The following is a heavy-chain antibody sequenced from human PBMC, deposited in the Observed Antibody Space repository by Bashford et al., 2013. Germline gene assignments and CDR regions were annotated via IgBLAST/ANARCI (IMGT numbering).Heavy chain of an antibody. CDR2: IKANGGDT. V-gene: IGHV3-23*01. D-gene: IGHD6-19*01. Sequence: VRQASREGAGWVSAIKANGGDTHYADSVDGRFTISRDNSKNTVYLQLYSLRAEDTAVYYCAKTAGYGTGWYGKNDYWAREPWSPSPQ. CDR3: AKTAGYGTGWYGKNDY. J-gene: IGHJ4*02.